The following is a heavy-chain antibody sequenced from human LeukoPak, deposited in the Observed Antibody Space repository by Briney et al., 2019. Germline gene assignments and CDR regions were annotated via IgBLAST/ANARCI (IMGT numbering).Heavy chain of an antibody. CDR2: ISGSGGST. V-gene: IGHV3-23*01. D-gene: IGHD3-3*01. CDR3: AKKSPIFGVVIPLFDY. J-gene: IGHJ4*02. CDR1: GFTFSSYA. Sequence: GGSLRLSCAASGFTFSSYAMSWVRQAPGKGLEWVSAISGSGGSTYYADSVKGRFTISRDNSKNTLYLQVNSLRAEDTAVYHCAKKSPIFGVVIPLFDYWGQGTLVSVSS.